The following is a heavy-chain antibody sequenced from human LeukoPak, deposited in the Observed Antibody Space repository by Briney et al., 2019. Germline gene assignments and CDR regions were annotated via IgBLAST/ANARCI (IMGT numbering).Heavy chain of an antibody. J-gene: IGHJ4*02. D-gene: IGHD3-3*01. V-gene: IGHV3-30*02. CDR1: GFTLSSQD. Sequence: PGGSLRLSCAASGFTLSSQDMNWVRQAPGKGLEWVALLRNDGRNKYCAGSVEGRFTISRDNSKNTLYLQMNRLTAEDTAVYYCAKSRRDYSFWSGYYWGQGTLVTVSS. CDR2: LRNDGRNK. CDR3: AKSRRDYSFWSGYY.